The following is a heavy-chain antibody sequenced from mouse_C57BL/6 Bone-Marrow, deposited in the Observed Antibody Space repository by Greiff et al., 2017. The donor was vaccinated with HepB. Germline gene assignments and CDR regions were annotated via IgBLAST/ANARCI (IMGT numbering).Heavy chain of an antibody. CDR1: GFTFSSYA. Sequence: EVKLMESGGGLVKPGGSLKLSCAASGFTFSSYAMSWVRQTPEKRLEWVATISDGGSYTYYPDNVKGRFTISRDNAKNNLYLQMSHLKFEDTAMYYCARLLFWYFDVWGTGTTVTVSS. V-gene: IGHV5-4*03. CDR2: ISDGGSYT. J-gene: IGHJ1*03. CDR3: ARLLFWYFDV.